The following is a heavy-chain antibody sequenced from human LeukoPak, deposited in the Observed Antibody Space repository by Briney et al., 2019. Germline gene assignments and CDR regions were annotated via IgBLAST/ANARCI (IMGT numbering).Heavy chain of an antibody. V-gene: IGHV1-2*02. D-gene: IGHD3-22*01. CDR3: ARGAGLDYYDSSGYYYLDY. CDR2: INPNSGGT. Sequence: ASVKVSCKASGYTFTGYYMHWVRQAPGQGLEWMGWINPNSGGTNYAQKFQGRVTMTTDTSTSTAYMELRSLRSDDTAVYYCARGAGLDYYDSSGYYYLDYWGQGTLVTVSS. CDR1: GYTFTGYY. J-gene: IGHJ4*02.